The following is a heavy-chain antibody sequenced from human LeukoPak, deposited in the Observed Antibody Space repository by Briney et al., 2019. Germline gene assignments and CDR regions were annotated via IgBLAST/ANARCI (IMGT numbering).Heavy chain of an antibody. CDR3: ASASGSYPSRDWFDP. V-gene: IGHV1-2*02. CDR1: GYTFTGYY. CDR2: INPNSGGT. D-gene: IGHD1-26*01. Sequence: APVKVSCKASGYTFTGYYMHWVRQAPGQGLEWMGWINPNSGGTNYAQKFQGRVTMTRDTSISTAYMELSRLRSDDTAVYYCASASGSYPSRDWFDPWGQGTLVTVSS. J-gene: IGHJ5*02.